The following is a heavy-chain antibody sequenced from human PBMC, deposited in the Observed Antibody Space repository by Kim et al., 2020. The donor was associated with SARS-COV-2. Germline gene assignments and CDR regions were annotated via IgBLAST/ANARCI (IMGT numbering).Heavy chain of an antibody. J-gene: IGHJ4*02. Sequence: QKFQGRVTITADESTSTAYMELSSLRSEDTAVYYCARSPSIVGASYYFDYWGQGTLVTVSS. CDR3: ARSPSIVGASYYFDY. D-gene: IGHD1-26*01. V-gene: IGHV1-69*01.